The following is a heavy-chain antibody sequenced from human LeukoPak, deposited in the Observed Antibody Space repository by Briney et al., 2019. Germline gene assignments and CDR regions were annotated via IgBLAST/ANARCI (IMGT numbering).Heavy chain of an antibody. CDR1: GFTFSSYG. CDR2: IWYHGRNK. J-gene: IGHJ4*02. V-gene: IGHV3-33*08. D-gene: IGHD2-21*02. CDR3: ARDYCGGDCYSFDS. Sequence: HPGGSLRLXCAASGFTFSSYGMHWVRQAPGKGLEWVAVIWYHGRNKYFADSVKGRFTISRDISKNTLYLQMNSLRAEDTAVYYCARDYCGGDCYSFDSWGQGTLVTVSS.